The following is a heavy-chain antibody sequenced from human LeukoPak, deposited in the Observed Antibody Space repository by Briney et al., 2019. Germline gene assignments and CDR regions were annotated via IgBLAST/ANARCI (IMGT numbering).Heavy chain of an antibody. V-gene: IGHV1-2*02. CDR2: INPNSGGT. J-gene: IGHJ4*02. CDR3: ARTTGWGRSLDY. Sequence: ASVKVACKASGYTFTGYYMHWVRQAPGQGLEWMGWINPNSGGTNYAQRFQGRVTMTRDTSISTAYMELSRLRSDDTAVYYCARTTGWGRSLDYWGQGTLVTVSS. D-gene: IGHD3-16*01. CDR1: GYTFTGYY.